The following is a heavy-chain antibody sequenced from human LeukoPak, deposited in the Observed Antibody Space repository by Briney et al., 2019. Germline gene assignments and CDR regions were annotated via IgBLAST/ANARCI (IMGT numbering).Heavy chain of an antibody. Sequence: SETLSLTCTVSGGSISSYYWSWIRQPPGKGLEWIGYIYYSGSTNYNPSLKSRVTISVDTSKNQFSLKLSSVTAADTAVYYCARQGYSGYRWYLDYWGQGTLVTVSS. CDR2: IYYSGST. CDR1: GGSISSYY. V-gene: IGHV4-59*08. J-gene: IGHJ4*02. CDR3: ARQGYSGYRWYLDY. D-gene: IGHD5-12*01.